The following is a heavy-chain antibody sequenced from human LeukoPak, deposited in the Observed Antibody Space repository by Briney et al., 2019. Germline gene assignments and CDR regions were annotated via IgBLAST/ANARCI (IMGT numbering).Heavy chain of an antibody. Sequence: GESLKISCKGSGYSFTSYWIGWVRQMPGKGLEWMRIIYPGDSDTRYSPSFQGQVTISADKSISTAYLQWSSLKASDTAMYYCARRGFCSGGSCFSNPFDIWGQGTMVTVSS. CDR1: GYSFTSYW. V-gene: IGHV5-51*01. J-gene: IGHJ3*02. CDR3: ARRGFCSGGSCFSNPFDI. CDR2: IYPGDSDT. D-gene: IGHD2-15*01.